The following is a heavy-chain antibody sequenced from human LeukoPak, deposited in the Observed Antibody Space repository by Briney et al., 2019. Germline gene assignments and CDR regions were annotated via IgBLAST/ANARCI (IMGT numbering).Heavy chain of an antibody. D-gene: IGHD5-18*01. Sequence: PSETLSLTCAVYGGSFSVYYWSWIRQPPGKGLEWIGEIKHSGSTNYNPSLKSRVTISVDTSKNQFSLKLSSVTAADTAVYYCARGPSIQLWSDPYYYYGMDVWGQGTTVTVSS. CDR2: IKHSGST. CDR3: ARGPSIQLWSDPYYYYGMDV. J-gene: IGHJ6*02. CDR1: GGSFSVYY. V-gene: IGHV4-34*01.